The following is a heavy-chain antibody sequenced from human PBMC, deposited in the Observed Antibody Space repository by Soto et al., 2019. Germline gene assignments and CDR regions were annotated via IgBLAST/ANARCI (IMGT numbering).Heavy chain of an antibody. J-gene: IGHJ4*02. Sequence: EVQLVESGGGLVQPGRSLRLSCAASGFTFDDYAMHWVRQAPGKGLEWVSGISWNSGSIGYADSVKGRFTISRDNAKNSLYLQMNSLRAEDTALYYCAKGAAAFDQTYYFDYWGQGTLVTVSS. CDR3: AKGAAAFDQTYYFDY. V-gene: IGHV3-9*01. D-gene: IGHD3-16*01. CDR1: GFTFDDYA. CDR2: ISWNSGSI.